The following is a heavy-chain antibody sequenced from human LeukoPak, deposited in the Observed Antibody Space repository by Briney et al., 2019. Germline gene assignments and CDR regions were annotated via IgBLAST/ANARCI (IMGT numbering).Heavy chain of an antibody. V-gene: IGHV3-7*01. Sequence: GGSLRLSCAASGFTFSRSSMGWVRQAPGKGLEWVANIKQDGTSKYYEDSLKGRFTISRDNAKNSVYLQMNSVGADDTALYYCAIHGDYCFDQWGPGTLLTVSS. CDR1: GFTFSRSS. D-gene: IGHD2-21*01. J-gene: IGHJ4*02. CDR3: AIHGDYCFDQ. CDR2: IKQDGTSK.